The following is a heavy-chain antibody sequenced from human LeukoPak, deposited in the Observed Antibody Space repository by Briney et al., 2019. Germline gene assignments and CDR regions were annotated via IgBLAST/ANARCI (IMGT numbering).Heavy chain of an antibody. V-gene: IGHV3-23*01. CDR1: GFTFSNYA. CDR3: AKDSTISRDYGGNFDY. Sequence: PGGSLGLSCAASGFTFSNYAMSWVRQAPGKGLEWVSAISGSGGSTYYADSVKGRFTISRDNSKNTLYLQMNSLRAEDTAVYYCAKDSTISRDYGGNFDYWGQGTLVTVSS. J-gene: IGHJ4*02. CDR2: ISGSGGST. D-gene: IGHD4-23*01.